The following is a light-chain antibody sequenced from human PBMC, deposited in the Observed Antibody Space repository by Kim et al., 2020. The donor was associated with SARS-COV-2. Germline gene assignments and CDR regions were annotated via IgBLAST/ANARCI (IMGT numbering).Light chain of an antibody. J-gene: IGKJ4*01. Sequence: LSESVGDRVTITCRADQDSNNYLNWYQHTPGKVPKLLIYDASNLEKGVPSRFSGSGSGTHFTLTISGLQPEDVGTYYCHQYDDFTFGGGTKVDIK. V-gene: IGKV1-33*01. CDR1: QDSNNY. CDR3: HQYDDFT. CDR2: DAS.